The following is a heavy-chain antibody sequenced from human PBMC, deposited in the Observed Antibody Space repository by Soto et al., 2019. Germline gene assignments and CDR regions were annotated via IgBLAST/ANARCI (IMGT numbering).Heavy chain of an antibody. V-gene: IGHV3-11*06. Sequence: PGGSLRLSGAASGFIFRDFYMSWIRQVPGKGLEWLSKISSSSSSTDYTDSVKGRFTISRDNAKNSLYLQMSSLGAEDTAVYYCARDRGGGSIFGGHYGMDVWGQGTTVTVSS. CDR2: ISSSSSST. CDR3: ARDRGGGSIFGGHYGMDV. D-gene: IGHD3-3*01. J-gene: IGHJ6*02. CDR1: GFIFRDFY.